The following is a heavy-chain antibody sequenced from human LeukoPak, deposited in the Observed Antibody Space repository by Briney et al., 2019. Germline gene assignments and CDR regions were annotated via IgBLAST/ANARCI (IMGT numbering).Heavy chain of an antibody. CDR2: ISGSGGST. D-gene: IGHD3-22*01. Sequence: GGSLRLSCAASGFIFSTYAMSWVRQAPGKGLEWVSAISGSGGSTDYADSVKGRFTISRDNSKNTLYLQMSSLRAEDTAAYYCAKTSNRYYDSSGSRFDYWGQGTLVTVSS. J-gene: IGHJ4*02. V-gene: IGHV3-23*01. CDR1: GFIFSTYA. CDR3: AKTSNRYYDSSGSRFDY.